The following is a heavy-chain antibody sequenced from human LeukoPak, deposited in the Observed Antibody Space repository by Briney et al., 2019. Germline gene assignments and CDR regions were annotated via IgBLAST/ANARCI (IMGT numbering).Heavy chain of an antibody. CDR3: TTDPIYYYDRY. CDR2: TKSKTDGGTT. CDR1: GFTFSNAW. J-gene: IGHJ4*02. V-gene: IGHV3-15*01. D-gene: IGHD3-22*01. Sequence: GGSLRLSCAASGFTFSNAWMSWVRQAPGKGLEWVGRTKSKTDGGTTDYAAPVKPRFTISRADSKNTLYLQMNSLKTEDTAVYYCTTDPIYYYDRYWGQGTLVTVSS.